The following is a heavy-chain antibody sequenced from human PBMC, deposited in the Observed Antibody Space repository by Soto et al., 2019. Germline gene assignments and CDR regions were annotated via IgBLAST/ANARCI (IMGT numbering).Heavy chain of an antibody. J-gene: IGHJ4*02. CDR2: IWYDGSNK. Sequence: GGSLRLSCAASGFPFSSYGMHWVRQAPGKGLDWVGVIWYDGSNKDYAESVKVRFTISRDNSKNMLYLQMNSLRADDTAVYYCASSIIWGQGTLVPVSS. V-gene: IGHV3-33*03. CDR3: ASSII. CDR1: GFPFSSYG.